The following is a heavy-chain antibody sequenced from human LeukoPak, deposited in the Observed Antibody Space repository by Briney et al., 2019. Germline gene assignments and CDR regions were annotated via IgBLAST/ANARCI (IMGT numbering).Heavy chain of an antibody. CDR2: IHNGGRST. D-gene: IGHD5-18*01. J-gene: IGHJ4*02. V-gene: IGHV3-74*01. CDR3: ASGYTSRGDY. Sequence: PGGSLRLSCAVSGFTFSSYWMHWVRQAPGKGLVWVSGIHNGGRSTPYRDSVKGRFTISRDNAKNTVYLQMNSLGVEDTAVYYCASGYTSRGDYWGQGTLVTVSS. CDR1: GFTFSSYW.